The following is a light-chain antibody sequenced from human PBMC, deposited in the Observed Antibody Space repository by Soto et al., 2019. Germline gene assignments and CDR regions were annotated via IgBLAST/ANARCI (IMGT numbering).Light chain of an antibody. V-gene: IGKV3-20*01. CDR3: QQYVNSPPSWT. J-gene: IGKJ1*01. CDR2: GAS. CDR1: RSVSSSY. Sequence: ETVLTQSPGTLSLSPGERATLFCRASRSVSSSYLAWYQQKPGQAPRLLIYGASSRATGIPVRFSGSGSGTDFTLTISRLEHEDFAVYYCQQYVNSPPSWTFGQGPKVEIK.